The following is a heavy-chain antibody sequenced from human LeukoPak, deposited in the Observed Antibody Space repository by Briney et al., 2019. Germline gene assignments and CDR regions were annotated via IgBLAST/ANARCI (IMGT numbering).Heavy chain of an antibody. J-gene: IGHJ4*02. V-gene: IGHV3-23*01. CDR2: ISGSGGDS. Sequence: GGSLRLSCAASGFTFSSYAMSWLRQAPGKELEWVSAISGSGGDSYHEDSVKGRFAISRDNSRNTLFLQMNSLRAEDTAVYYCAKYDSFDHYYDSSGRFDCWGQGTLVTVSS. CDR3: AKYDSFDHYYDSSGRFDC. CDR1: GFTFSSYA. D-gene: IGHD3-22*01.